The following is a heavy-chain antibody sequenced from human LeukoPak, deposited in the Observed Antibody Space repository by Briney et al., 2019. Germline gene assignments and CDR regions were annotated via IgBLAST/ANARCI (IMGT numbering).Heavy chain of an antibody. CDR3: ATLGRYSSGWYTSDY. CDR2: MNPNSGNT. J-gene: IGHJ4*02. Sequence: AASVKLSCKASGYTFTIYDINWVRQAPGQGLVWMGWMNPNSGNTGYAQKFQGRVTMTEDTSTDTAYMELSSLRSEDTAVYYCATLGRYSSGWYTSDYWGQGTLVTVSS. D-gene: IGHD6-19*01. V-gene: IGHV1-8*01. CDR1: GYTFTIYD.